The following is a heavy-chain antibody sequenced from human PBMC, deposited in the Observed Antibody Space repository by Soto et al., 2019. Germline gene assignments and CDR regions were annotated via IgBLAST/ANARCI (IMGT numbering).Heavy chain of an antibody. D-gene: IGHD1-26*01. J-gene: IGHJ4*02. CDR2: IDWEDEK. V-gene: IGHV2-70*01. Sequence: ESGPTLVNPTQTLTLTCSFSGFSLSTLGMSGSWIRQPPGKALEWLALIDWEDEKYFSTSLQTRLSIFKDSSKSHDLLTITNVGPLDSATYFSARVSGSFQKGFDSWGQGTLVTVSS. CDR3: ARVSGSFQKGFDS. CDR1: GFSLSTLGMS.